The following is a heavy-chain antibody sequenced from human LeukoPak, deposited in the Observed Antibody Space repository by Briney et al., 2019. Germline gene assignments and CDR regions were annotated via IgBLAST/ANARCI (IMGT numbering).Heavy chain of an antibody. CDR1: GGSFSGYY. CDR3: ARVPLIVDLPSSFDY. J-gene: IGHJ4*02. CDR2: INHSGST. V-gene: IGHV4-34*01. Sequence: SETLSLTCAVSGGSFSGYYWSWIRQPPGKGLEWIGEINHSGSTNYNPSLKSRVTISVDTSKNQFSLKLSSVTAADTAVYYCARVPLIVDLPSSFDYWGKGTLVTVSS. D-gene: IGHD2/OR15-2a*01.